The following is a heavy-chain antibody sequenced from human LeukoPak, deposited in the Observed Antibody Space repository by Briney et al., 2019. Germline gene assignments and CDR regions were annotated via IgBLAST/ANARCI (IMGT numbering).Heavy chain of an antibody. J-gene: IGHJ4*02. D-gene: IGHD1-26*01. CDR3: ARDDPTTGVDY. CDR1: GGTFSSYA. V-gene: IGHV1-69*01. Sequence: SVTVSCKASGGTFSSYAISWVRQAPGQGLEWMGGIIPIFGTANYAQKFQGRVTITADESTSTANMELSSQSSEDTAVYDCARDDPTTGVDYWGQGTLVTVSS. CDR2: IIPIFGTA.